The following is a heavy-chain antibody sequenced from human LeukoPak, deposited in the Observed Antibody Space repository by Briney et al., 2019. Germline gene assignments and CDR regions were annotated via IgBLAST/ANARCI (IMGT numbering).Heavy chain of an antibody. CDR1: GFTFSTYW. CDR2: IRQDGSVK. Sequence: GGSLSLSCAASGFTFSTYWMSWVRQAPGKGLEWVANIRQDGSVKYYVDSVKGRFTISRDNAKNSLYLHMNSLRAEDTALYYCAKDQSHYYDSSGYSAHFDYWGQGTLVTVSS. CDR3: AKDQSHYYDSSGYSAHFDY. V-gene: IGHV3-7*03. D-gene: IGHD3-22*01. J-gene: IGHJ4*02.